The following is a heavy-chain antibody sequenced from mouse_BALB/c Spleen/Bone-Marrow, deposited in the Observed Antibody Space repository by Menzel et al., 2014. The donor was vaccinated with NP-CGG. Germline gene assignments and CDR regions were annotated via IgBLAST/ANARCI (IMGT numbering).Heavy chain of an antibody. J-gene: IGHJ4*01. CDR2: ISSGGGST. CDR3: ARPLYYYGSSPCYAMDY. Sequence: DVHLVESGGGLVKPGGSLKLSCAASGFAFSSYDMSWVRQTPEKRLEWVAYISSGGGSTYYPDTVKGRFTISRDNAKNTLYLQMSSLKSEDTAMYYCARPLYYYGSSPCYAMDYWGQGTSVTVSS. D-gene: IGHD1-1*01. V-gene: IGHV5-12-1*01. CDR1: GFAFSSYD.